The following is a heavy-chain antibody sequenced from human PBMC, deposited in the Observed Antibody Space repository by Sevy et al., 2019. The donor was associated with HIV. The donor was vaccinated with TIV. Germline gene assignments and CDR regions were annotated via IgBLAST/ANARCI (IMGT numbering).Heavy chain of an antibody. J-gene: IGHJ6*02. Sequence: GGSLRLSCAASGFSFTNYAISWVRQAPGKGLEWVSVITSDGYSTYYADSVKGRFTISRDNSKNTVFLQMNSLRAEDTAVYYCAQEKHYDCSYAMDVWGQGTTVTVSS. V-gene: IGHV3-23*01. CDR1: GFSFTNYA. CDR2: ITSDGYST. D-gene: IGHD3-22*01. CDR3: AQEKHYDCSYAMDV.